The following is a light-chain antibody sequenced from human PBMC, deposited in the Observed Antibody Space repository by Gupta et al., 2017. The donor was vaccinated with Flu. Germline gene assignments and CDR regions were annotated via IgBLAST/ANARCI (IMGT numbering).Light chain of an antibody. V-gene: IGKV1-39*01. CDR3: HQTYSNPPDI. CDR1: QSISSY. Sequence: DIQMTQSPSSLSASVGDRVAITCRASQSISSYLNWYQQKPGKAPKLLIYAASSLQSGVPSRFSGSGYGTDXTLTISXRQRKDFAAYFCHQTYSNPPDIFGXGTKLEIK. J-gene: IGKJ2*01. CDR2: AAS.